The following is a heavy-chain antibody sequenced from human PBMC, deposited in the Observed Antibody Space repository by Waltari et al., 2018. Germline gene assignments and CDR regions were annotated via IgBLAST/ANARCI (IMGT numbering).Heavy chain of an antibody. Sequence: QVQLQESGPGLVKPSQTLSLTCTVSGGFNSSGDYYWSWLRQPPGKGLEWIGYIYYSGSTYYNPSLKSRVTISVDTSKNQFSLKLSSVTAADTAVYYCARVPFRPLFFDYWGQGTLVTVSS. CDR2: IYYSGST. J-gene: IGHJ4*02. D-gene: IGHD3-10*01. CDR3: ARVPFRPLFFDY. V-gene: IGHV4-30-4*08. CDR1: GGFNSSGDYY.